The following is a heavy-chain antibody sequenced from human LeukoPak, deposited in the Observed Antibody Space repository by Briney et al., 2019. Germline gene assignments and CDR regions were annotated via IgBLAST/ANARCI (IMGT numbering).Heavy chain of an antibody. CDR1: GFAFSNYA. J-gene: IGHJ3*02. Sequence: GGSLRLSCAASGFAFSNYAMSWVRQAPGRGLEWVSGISGSGDNTYYADSVKGRFTISRDNSKNALYLQMNSLRAEDTAVYYCAFDIWGQGTMVTVSS. CDR3: AFDI. V-gene: IGHV3-23*01. CDR2: ISGSGDNT.